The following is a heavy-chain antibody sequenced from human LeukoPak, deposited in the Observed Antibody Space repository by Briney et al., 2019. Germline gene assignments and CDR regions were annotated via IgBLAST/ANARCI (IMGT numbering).Heavy chain of an antibody. Sequence: PGGSLRLSXAASGFTVSSNYMSWVRQAPGKGLEWVSVIYSGGSTYYADSVKGRFTISRDNSKNTLYLQMNSLRAEDTAVYYCARVSLSGSYYYAFDIWGQGTMVTVSS. CDR2: IYSGGST. CDR1: GFTVSSNY. V-gene: IGHV3-66*02. J-gene: IGHJ3*02. CDR3: ARVSLSGSYYYAFDI. D-gene: IGHD1-26*01.